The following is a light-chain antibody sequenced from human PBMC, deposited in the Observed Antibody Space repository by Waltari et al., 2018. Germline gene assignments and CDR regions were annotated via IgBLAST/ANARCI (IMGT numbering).Light chain of an antibody. CDR3: GSRDATGDHVL. V-gene: IGLV3-19*01. CDR1: LKNYY. CDR2: GQN. J-gene: IGLJ2*01. Sequence: LKNYYTSWYQKKPGQAPILVISGQNNRPSGIPDRFSGTGSRDTASLTITGAQAEDEADYFCGSRDATGDHVLFGGGTKLTVL.